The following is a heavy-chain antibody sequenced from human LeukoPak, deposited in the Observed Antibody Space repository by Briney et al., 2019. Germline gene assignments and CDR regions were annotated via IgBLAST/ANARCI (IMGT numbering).Heavy chain of an antibody. D-gene: IGHD1-26*01. V-gene: IGHV3-21*01. CDR2: ITSGSSYI. Sequence: GGSLRLSCAASGFTFSDYYMNWVRQAPGKGLEWVSSITSGSSYIYYADSVKGRFTISRDNAKNSLYLRMNSLRAEDTAVYYCAGDPYSGSYGNYYYTFREVWGKGTRSPSP. CDR1: GFTFSDYY. CDR3: AGDPYSGSYGNYYYTFREV. J-gene: IGHJ6*03.